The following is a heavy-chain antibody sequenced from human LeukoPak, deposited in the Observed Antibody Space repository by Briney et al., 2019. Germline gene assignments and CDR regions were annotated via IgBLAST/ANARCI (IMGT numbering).Heavy chain of an antibody. CDR1: GDSFINYA. J-gene: IGHJ5*02. D-gene: IGHD2/OR15-2a*01. Sequence: SVKVSCKASGDSFINYAFSWVRQAPGQGLEWMGRIIPILGTASYAQKFQGRVTIIADKSTSTTYMELSSLTSEDTAVYYCATTLPYTSRGDWFDPWGQGTLVTVSS. CDR3: ATTLPYTSRGDWFDP. V-gene: IGHV1-69*04. CDR2: IIPILGTA.